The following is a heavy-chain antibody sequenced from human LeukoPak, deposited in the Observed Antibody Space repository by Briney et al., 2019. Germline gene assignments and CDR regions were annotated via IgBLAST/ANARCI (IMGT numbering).Heavy chain of an antibody. J-gene: IGHJ6*03. D-gene: IGHD2-8*01. CDR1: GGSISDYY. V-gene: IGHV4-4*07. Sequence: SETLSLTCTVSGGSISDYYWSWIRQPAGKGLEWIGRISTSGNTDYDSSLRSRVTISVDKSQNQFSLNLSSVTAADTAVYYCARGRVCSNGVCPYYYYYYKDVWGKGTTVTVSS. CDR2: ISTSGNT. CDR3: ARGRVCSNGVCPYYYYYYKDV.